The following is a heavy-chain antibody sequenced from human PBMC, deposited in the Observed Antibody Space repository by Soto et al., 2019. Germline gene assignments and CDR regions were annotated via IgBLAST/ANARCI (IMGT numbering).Heavy chain of an antibody. CDR3: AISGGDYDVYFEY. CDR1: GSNFTNYW. J-gene: IGHJ4*02. CDR2: IYPGAFAT. V-gene: IGHV5-51*01. Sequence: KTSKEACGSNFTNYWICGLRQMPGQGLEWMGIIYPGAFATRYSPSLQGQVTIQADQSISTAYLQWSSLKASDTAMYYCAISGGDYDVYFEYCGQGPLGSGSS. D-gene: IGHD4-17*01.